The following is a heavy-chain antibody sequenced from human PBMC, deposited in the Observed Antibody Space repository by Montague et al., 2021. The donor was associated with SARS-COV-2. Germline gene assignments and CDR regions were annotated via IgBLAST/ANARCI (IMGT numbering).Heavy chain of an antibody. CDR2: TYYRSRWFD. D-gene: IGHD3-16*01. V-gene: IGHV6-1*01. J-gene: IGHJ3*02. Sequence: CAISGDSVSGDNVSWNWIRQSPSRGLEWLGRTYYRSRWFDHYEVXMKGRISIEADTSKNQFSLQLDSVTPEDTAVYYCARGDGLGPYTWYAFDIWGQGTLVTVSS. CDR1: GDSVSGDNVS. CDR3: ARGDGLGPYTWYAFDI.